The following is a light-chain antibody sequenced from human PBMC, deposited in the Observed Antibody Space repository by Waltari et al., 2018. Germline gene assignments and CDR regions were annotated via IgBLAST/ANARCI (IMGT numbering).Light chain of an antibody. V-gene: IGLV3-21*04. CDR1: SIGSKS. CDR3: QVWDGNNDVGV. Sequence: SYVLTQPPSVSVAPGETASVTRGGDSIGSKSVQWYQQKPGQAPVLVIYYDSDRPSGIPERFSGSNSGDTATLTLSRVEVGDEADYYCQVWDGNNDVGVFGGGTKLTVL. J-gene: IGLJ3*02. CDR2: YDS.